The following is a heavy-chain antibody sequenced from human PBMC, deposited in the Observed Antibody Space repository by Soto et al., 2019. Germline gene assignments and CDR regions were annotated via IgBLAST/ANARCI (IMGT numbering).Heavy chain of an antibody. V-gene: IGHV4-4*02. D-gene: IGHD5-18*01. CDR2: IYHSGST. CDR3: ARRYGSCFDY. Sequence: SETLSLTCAVSGGSISSNNWWSWVRQPPGKGLEWIGEIYHSGSTNYNPSLKSRVTISLDKSKNQFSLKLSSVTAADTAVYYCARRYGSCFDYWGQGTLVTVSS. J-gene: IGHJ4*02. CDR1: GGSISSNNW.